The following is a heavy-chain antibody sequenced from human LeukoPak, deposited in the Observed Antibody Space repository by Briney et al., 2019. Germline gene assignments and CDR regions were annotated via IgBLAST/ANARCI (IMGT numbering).Heavy chain of an antibody. Sequence: ASVKVSCQCSRYIFANFGIVWVRQPPAREPEWVGWTSTNSENTRSAQNLKDRVTLTTDTATGTAYMDLRNLRSDDTATYFCARRPYGSGRPADYWGRGTLVIVSA. D-gene: IGHD3-10*01. V-gene: IGHV1-18*01. CDR3: ARRPYGSGRPADY. J-gene: IGHJ4*02. CDR2: TSTNSENT. CDR1: RYIFANFG.